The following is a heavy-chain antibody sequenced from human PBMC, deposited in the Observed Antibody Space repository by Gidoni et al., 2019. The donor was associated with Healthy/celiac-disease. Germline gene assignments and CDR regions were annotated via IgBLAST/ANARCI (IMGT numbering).Heavy chain of an antibody. CDR3: ARDRSVLVVTTDAFDI. D-gene: IGHD2-21*02. Sequence: QVQLVESGGGVVQPGRSLRLSCAASGFTFSSYCMHWVRQAPGKGLEWVAFIWYDGSNKYYADSVKGRFTISRDNSKNTLYLQMNSLRAEDTAVYYCARDRSVLVVTTDAFDIWGQGTMVTVSS. CDR1: GFTFSSYC. V-gene: IGHV3-33*01. J-gene: IGHJ3*02. CDR2: IWYDGSNK.